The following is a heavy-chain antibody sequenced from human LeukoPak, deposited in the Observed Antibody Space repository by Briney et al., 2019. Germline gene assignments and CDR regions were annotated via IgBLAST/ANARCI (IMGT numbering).Heavy chain of an antibody. CDR3: ARSPSNTPAYYFDY. CDR1: GGSISSYS. CDR2: IYYSGST. Sequence: PSETLSLTCTVSGGSISSYSWSWIRQPPGKGLEWIGYIYYSGSTNYNPSLKSRVTISVDTSKNQFSLKLSSVTAADTAVYYCARSPSNTPAYYFDYWGQGTLVTVSS. D-gene: IGHD1/OR15-1a*01. J-gene: IGHJ4*02. V-gene: IGHV4-59*01.